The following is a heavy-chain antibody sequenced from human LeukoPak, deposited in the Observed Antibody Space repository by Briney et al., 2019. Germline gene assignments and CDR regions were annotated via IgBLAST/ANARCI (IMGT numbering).Heavy chain of an antibody. Sequence: GGSLRLSCAASGFTFSNYVLIWVRQAPGRGLEWVSAITGSGGTTNCADSVKGRFTISRDNSRNTLYLQMSSLRAEDAAVYYCAKDREVSAARVYDYWGQGTLVTVSS. CDR2: ITGSGGTT. J-gene: IGHJ4*02. CDR3: AKDREVSAARVYDY. CDR1: GFTFSNYV. D-gene: IGHD2-2*01. V-gene: IGHV3-23*01.